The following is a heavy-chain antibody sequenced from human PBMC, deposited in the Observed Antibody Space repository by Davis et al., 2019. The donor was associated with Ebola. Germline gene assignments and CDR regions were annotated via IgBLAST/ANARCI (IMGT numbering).Heavy chain of an antibody. D-gene: IGHD4-23*01. CDR1: GFTFSSYG. J-gene: IGHJ5*02. Sequence: GGSLRLSCAASGFTFSSYGMHWVRQAPGKGLEWVAVISYDGSNKYYADSVKGRFTISRDNSKNTLYLQMNGLRAEDTAVYYCAKDRGGNSVIRWFDPWGQGTLVTVSS. V-gene: IGHV3-30*18. CDR3: AKDRGGNSVIRWFDP. CDR2: ISYDGSNK.